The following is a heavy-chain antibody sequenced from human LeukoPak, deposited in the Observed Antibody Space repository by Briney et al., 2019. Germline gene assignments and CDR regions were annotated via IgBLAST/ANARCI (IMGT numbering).Heavy chain of an antibody. CDR2: IYTSGTT. CDR1: GASLGSYC. J-gene: IGHJ2*01. Sequence: SETLSLTCSVSGASLGSYCRSWIRRPPGKELEWIGYIYTSGTTDYNPSLKSRVTMSVDTSSNHVSLNLSSVTTADTAVYYCARLLTTGGDWYFDLWGRGTLVTVSS. V-gene: IGHV4-4*09. CDR3: ARLLTTGGDWYFDL. D-gene: IGHD3-16*01.